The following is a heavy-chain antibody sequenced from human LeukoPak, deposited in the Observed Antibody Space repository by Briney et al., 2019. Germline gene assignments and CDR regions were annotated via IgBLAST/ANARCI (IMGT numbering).Heavy chain of an antibody. Sequence: PSETLSLTCTVSGGSLSSGSYNWGWIRQPPGKGLEWIGIIYYSGSTYYNPSLKSRLTISVDTSKNQFSLKLSSVTAADTAVYYCASRVGLWGYFDYWGQGQRSPSPQ. CDR3: ASRVGLWGYFDY. J-gene: IGHJ4*02. V-gene: IGHV4-39*01. CDR2: IYYSGST. CDR1: GGSLSSGSYN. D-gene: IGHD3-16*01.